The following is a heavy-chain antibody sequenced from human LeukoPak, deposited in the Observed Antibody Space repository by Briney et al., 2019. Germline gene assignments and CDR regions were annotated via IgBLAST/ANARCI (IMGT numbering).Heavy chain of an antibody. J-gene: IGHJ6*03. CDR2: IYYSGST. CDR1: GGSISSSSYY. V-gene: IGHV4-39*01. Sequence: SETLSLTCTVSGGSISSSSYYWGWIRQPPGKGLEWIGSIYYSGSTYYNPSLKSRVTISVDASKNQFSLKLSSVTAADTAVYYCARQGRDYWHYYYMDVWGKGTTVTVSS. CDR3: ARQGRDYWHYYYMDV. D-gene: IGHD2-8*02.